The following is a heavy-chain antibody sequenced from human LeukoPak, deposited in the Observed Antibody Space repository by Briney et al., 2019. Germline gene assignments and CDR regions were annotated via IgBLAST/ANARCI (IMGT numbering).Heavy chain of an antibody. CDR1: GFTFSSYS. V-gene: IGHV3-21*01. CDR2: ISSSSDYI. J-gene: IGHJ4*02. CDR3: ASRLPPRTSNHYLDY. Sequence: GGSLRLSCAASGFTFSSYSMSWVRQVPGKGLEWVSSISSSSDYIYYADSVKGRFTISRDNARNSLYLQMNSLRAEDTAVYFCASRLPPRTSNHYLDYWGQGTLVTVSS. D-gene: IGHD1-14*01.